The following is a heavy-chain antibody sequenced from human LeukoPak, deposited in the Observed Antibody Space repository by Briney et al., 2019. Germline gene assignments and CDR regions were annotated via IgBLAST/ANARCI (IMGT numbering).Heavy chain of an antibody. Sequence: GASVKVSCKASGGTFSSYAISWVRQAPGQGLEWMGGIIPIFGTANYAQKFQGRVTITTDESTSTAYMELSSLRSEDTAVYYCARGTSCFLRIPWFDPWGQGTLVTVSS. CDR1: GGTFSSYA. J-gene: IGHJ5*02. CDR3: ARGTSCFLRIPWFDP. V-gene: IGHV1-69*05. D-gene: IGHD2-2*01. CDR2: IIPIFGTA.